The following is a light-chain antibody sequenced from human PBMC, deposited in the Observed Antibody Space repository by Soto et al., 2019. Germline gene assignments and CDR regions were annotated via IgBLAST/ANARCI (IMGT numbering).Light chain of an antibody. V-gene: IGKV1-5*03. CDR2: KAS. CDR3: QQFSSYSYT. CDR1: QSISSW. J-gene: IGKJ2*01. Sequence: DIQMTQSPSTLSASVGDRVNITCRASQSISSWLAWYQQKPGKAPKLLIYKASSLESGVPSRFSGSGSGTEFTLIISSLQPDDVAPYYCQQFSSYSYTFGQGNKLEIK.